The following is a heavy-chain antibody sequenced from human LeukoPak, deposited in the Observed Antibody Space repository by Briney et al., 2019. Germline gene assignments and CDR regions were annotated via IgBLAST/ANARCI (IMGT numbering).Heavy chain of an antibody. D-gene: IGHD5-24*01. J-gene: IGHJ3*02. CDR1: GYTFTGYY. V-gene: IGHV1-2*02. CDR2: INPNSGGT. Sequence: GASVKVSCKASGYTFTGYYMHWVRQAPGQGLEWMGWINPNSGGTNYAQKFQGRVTITADESTSTAYMELSSLRSEDTAVYYCARVSPRRDGYNYNLGAFDIWGQGTMVTVSS. CDR3: ARVSPRRDGYNYNLGAFDI.